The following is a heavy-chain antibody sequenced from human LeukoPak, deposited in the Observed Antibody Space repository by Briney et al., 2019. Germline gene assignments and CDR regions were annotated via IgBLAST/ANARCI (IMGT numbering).Heavy chain of an antibody. CDR1: GFTFSSYG. V-gene: IGHV3-30*18. J-gene: IGHJ3*02. D-gene: IGHD6-13*01. Sequence: PGGTLRLSCAASGFTFSSYGMSWVRQAPGKGLEWVAVISYDGSNKYFADSVKGRFTISRDNSKNTLYLQMNSLRAEDTAVYYCAKLQLATYDVLDIWGQGTMVTVSS. CDR2: ISYDGSNK. CDR3: AKLQLATYDVLDI.